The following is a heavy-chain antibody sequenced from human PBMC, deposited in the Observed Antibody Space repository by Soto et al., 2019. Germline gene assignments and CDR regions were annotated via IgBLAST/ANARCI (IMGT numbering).Heavy chain of an antibody. CDR1: GFTFSSSA. J-gene: IGHJ6*02. D-gene: IGHD5-18*01. V-gene: IGHV3-23*01. CDR3: ARSYSYGYWGMDV. CDR2: LSGSGSNT. Sequence: EVQLLESGGGLVQPGGSLRLSCAASGFTFSSSAMNWVRQAPGKGLEWVSTLSGSGSNTYYADSVKGRFTVSRDNSKNTLYLQMNSRRAADTALYYCARSYSYGYWGMDVWGQGTTVTVSS.